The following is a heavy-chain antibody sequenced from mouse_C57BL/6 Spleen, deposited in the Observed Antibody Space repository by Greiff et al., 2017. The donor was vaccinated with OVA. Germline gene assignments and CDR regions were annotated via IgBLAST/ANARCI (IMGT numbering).Heavy chain of an antibody. J-gene: IGHJ2*01. Sequence: EVMLVESGGGLVKPGGSLKLSCAASGFTFSSYAMSWVRQTPEKRLEWVATISAGGSYTYYPDNVQGRFTISRDNAKNNLYLQMSHLKSEDTAMYYGARTSYDDCFFDYWGQGTTLTVSS. V-gene: IGHV5-4*03. CDR3: ARTSYDDCFFDY. CDR1: GFTFSSYA. D-gene: IGHD2-12*01. CDR2: ISAGGSYT.